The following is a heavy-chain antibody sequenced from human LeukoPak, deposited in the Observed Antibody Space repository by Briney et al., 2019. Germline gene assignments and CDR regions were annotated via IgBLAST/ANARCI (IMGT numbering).Heavy chain of an antibody. J-gene: IGHJ4*02. Sequence: GESLRLSRAVSGITFRSYAMSWVRQAPGKGLEWVSGISGSGDIIYYADSIKGRFTVSRDNSKNTLHLQMNSLRAEDTALYYCAKDDIAVAGYFDSWGQGTLVTVSS. CDR1: GITFRSYA. D-gene: IGHD6-19*01. CDR3: AKDDIAVAGYFDS. V-gene: IGHV3-23*01. CDR2: ISGSGDII.